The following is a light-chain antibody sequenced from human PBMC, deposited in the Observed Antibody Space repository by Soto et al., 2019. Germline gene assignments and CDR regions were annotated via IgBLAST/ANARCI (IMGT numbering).Light chain of an antibody. J-gene: IGLJ1*01. CDR3: SSFTNTYSYV. V-gene: IGLV2-14*01. Sequence: QSVLTQPASVSGSPGQSITISCTGTSSDVGGYKYVSWYQQHPGKAPKLMIYEVSNRPSGVSHRFSGSKSGNTASLTISGLQAEDEADYYCSSFTNTYSYVFGTGTKLTVL. CDR1: SSDVGGYKY. CDR2: EVS.